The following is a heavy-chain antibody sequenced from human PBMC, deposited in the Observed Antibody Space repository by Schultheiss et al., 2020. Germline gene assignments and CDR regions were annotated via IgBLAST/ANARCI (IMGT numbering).Heavy chain of an antibody. CDR3: ASRSNDYGDYGDYYYYYGMDV. Sequence: ASVKVSGKASGYTFTSYAMNWVRQAPGQGLEWMGWINTNTGNPTYAQGFTGRFVFSLDTSVSTAYLQISSLKAEDTAVYYCASRSNDYGDYGDYYYYYGMDVWGKGTTVTVSS. V-gene: IGHV7-4-1*02. D-gene: IGHD4-17*01. CDR1: GYTFTSYA. CDR2: INTNTGNP. J-gene: IGHJ6*04.